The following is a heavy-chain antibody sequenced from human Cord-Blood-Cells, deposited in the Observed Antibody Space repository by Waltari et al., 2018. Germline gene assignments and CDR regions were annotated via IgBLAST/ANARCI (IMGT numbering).Heavy chain of an antibody. Sequence: EVQRVESGGGLVQAGGPLRLSCPASVFSLCSYELNWVRQAPGKGLEWVSYNSSSGSTIYYADSVKGRFTISRDNAKNSLYLQMNSLRAEDTAVYYCARGADYGAQGGSYWGQGTLVTVSS. J-gene: IGHJ4*02. CDR1: VFSLCSYE. CDR2: NSSSGSTI. V-gene: IGHV3-48*03. CDR3: ARGADYGAQGGSY. D-gene: IGHD4-17*01.